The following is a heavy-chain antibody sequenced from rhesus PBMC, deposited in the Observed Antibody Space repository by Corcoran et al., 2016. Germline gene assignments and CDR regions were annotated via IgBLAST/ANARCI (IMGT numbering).Heavy chain of an antibody. D-gene: IGHD2-39*02. CDR1: GGSISGYYH. J-gene: IGHJ6*01. CDR3: ARQGYTDHLGGLDS. Sequence: QVQLQESGPGLVKPSETLSLPCTVSGGSISGYYHLNWLRQSLGHGLEWIGAVYLITARTNYNPSLKSRVTISKDTSKNQFSLRLTSVTAADTAVYYCARQGYTDHLGGLDSWGQGVVVTVSS. V-gene: IGHV4-143*01. CDR2: VYLITART.